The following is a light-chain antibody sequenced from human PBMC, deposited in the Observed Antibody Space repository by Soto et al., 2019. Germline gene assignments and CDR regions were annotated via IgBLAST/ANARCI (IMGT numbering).Light chain of an antibody. CDR3: QQYGHSPRT. CDR2: AAS. J-gene: IGKJ1*01. CDR1: QSVADNY. Sequence: EIVLTQSPGTLSLSPGDRATLSCKASQSVADNYLAWYQQKPGQAPRLLIYAASRRAIGIPDPFSGSGSGTDFTLTITRLEPEDFALYYCQQYGHSPRTFGQGTKVEIK. V-gene: IGKV3-20*01.